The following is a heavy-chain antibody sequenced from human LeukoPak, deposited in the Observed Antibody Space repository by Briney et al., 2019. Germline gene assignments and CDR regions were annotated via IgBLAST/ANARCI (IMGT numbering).Heavy chain of an antibody. CDR2: IYYSGTT. Sequence: PSETLSLTCTVSGVSLSGYYWSWIRQPPGKELEWIGYIYYSGTTNYNPSLSSRLTISVDTSKNQFSLKLTSVAAADTAVYYCARKKRADPGFDVWGQGTMVTVSS. J-gene: IGHJ3*01. CDR3: ARKKRADPGFDV. V-gene: IGHV4-59*01. CDR1: GVSLSGYY.